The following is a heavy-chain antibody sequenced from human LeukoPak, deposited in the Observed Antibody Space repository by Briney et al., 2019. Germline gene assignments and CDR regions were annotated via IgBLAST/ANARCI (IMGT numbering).Heavy chain of an antibody. Sequence: GGSLRLSCAASGLTFRSYSMNWVRQAPGKGLEWVSSITSSSSYIYYADSVKGRFTISRDNAKNSLYLQMNSLRAEDTAVYYCARDEDPGYFDSSGYSGYWGQGTLVTVSS. CDR3: ARDEDPGYFDSSGYSGY. V-gene: IGHV3-21*01. CDR1: GLTFRSYS. J-gene: IGHJ4*02. CDR2: ITSSSSYI. D-gene: IGHD3-22*01.